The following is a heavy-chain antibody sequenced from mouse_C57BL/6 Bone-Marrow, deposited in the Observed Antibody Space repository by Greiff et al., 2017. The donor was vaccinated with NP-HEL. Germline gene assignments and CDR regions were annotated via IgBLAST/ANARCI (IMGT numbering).Heavy chain of an antibody. CDR2: INPSTGGT. CDR1: GYSFTGYY. J-gene: IGHJ4*01. V-gene: IGHV1-42*01. CDR3: ARERDYFYAMDY. Sequence: EVQLQQSGPELVKPGASVKISCKASGYSFTGYYMNWVKQSPEKSLEWIGEINPSTGGTTYNQKFKAKATLTVDKSSSTAYMQLKSLTSEDSAVYYGARERDYFYAMDYWGQGTSVTVSS. D-gene: IGHD1-1*01.